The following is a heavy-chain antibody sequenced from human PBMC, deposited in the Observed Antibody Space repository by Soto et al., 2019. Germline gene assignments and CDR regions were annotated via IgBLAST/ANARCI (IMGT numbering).Heavy chain of an antibody. J-gene: IGHJ4*02. CDR3: ASSMGRGGNDY. CDR2: IKTDGSEK. CDR1: GFTFSDYW. D-gene: IGHD3-10*01. V-gene: IGHV3-7*05. Sequence: EVQLVESGGGLVQPGGSLRLSCAASGFTFSDYWMSWVRQAPGKGLECVANIKTDGSEKYYVDPVKGRFTISRDNAKNSLYLQMNSLRAEDTAVYYCASSMGRGGNDYWGQGTLDAVSS.